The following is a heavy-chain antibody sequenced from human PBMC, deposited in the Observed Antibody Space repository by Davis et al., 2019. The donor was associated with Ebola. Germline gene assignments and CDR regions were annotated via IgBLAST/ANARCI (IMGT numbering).Heavy chain of an antibody. D-gene: IGHD1-26*01. CDR2: INHSGSA. V-gene: IGHV4-34*01. Sequence: MPSETLSLTCAVYGGSFNGYFWSWIRQPPGKYLEWIGEINHSGSANYSPSLKSRVTISVDTSKNQFSLKLTSVTAADTAIYYCARAWEIFRYMDVWDKGTTVTVSS. CDR1: GGSFNGYF. J-gene: IGHJ6*03. CDR3: ARAWEIFRYMDV.